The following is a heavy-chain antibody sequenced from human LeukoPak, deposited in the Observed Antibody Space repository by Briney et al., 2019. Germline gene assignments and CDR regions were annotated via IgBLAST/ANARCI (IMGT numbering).Heavy chain of an antibody. J-gene: IGHJ3*02. V-gene: IGHV1-24*01. D-gene: IGHD3-9*01. CDR3: ALFDWLFRSQDAFDI. Sequence: ASVEVSCKVSGYTLTELSMHWVRQAPGKVLEWMGGFDPEDGETIYAQKFQGRVTMTEDTSTDTAYMELSSLRSEDTAVYYCALFDWLFRSQDAFDIWGQGTMVTVSS. CDR1: GYTLTELS. CDR2: FDPEDGET.